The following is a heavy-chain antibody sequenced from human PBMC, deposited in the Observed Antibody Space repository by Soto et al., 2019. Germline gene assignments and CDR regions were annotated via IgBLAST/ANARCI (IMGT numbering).Heavy chain of an antibody. Sequence: ASVKVSCKASGHTFTSYGISWVRQAPGQGLEWMGWISAYNGNTNYAQRLQGRVTMTTDTSTSTAYMELRSLRSDDTAVYYCARCHIGWHEGDYWGQGXLVTVSS. D-gene: IGHD6-19*01. V-gene: IGHV1-18*01. CDR3: ARCHIGWHEGDY. CDR1: GHTFTSYG. J-gene: IGHJ4*02. CDR2: ISAYNGNT.